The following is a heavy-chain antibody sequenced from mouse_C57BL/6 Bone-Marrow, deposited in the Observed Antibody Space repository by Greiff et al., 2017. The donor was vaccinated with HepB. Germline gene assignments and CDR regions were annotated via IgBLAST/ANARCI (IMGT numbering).Heavy chain of an antibody. V-gene: IGHV1-19*01. J-gene: IGHJ3*01. Sequence: EVQLQQSGPVLVKPGASVKMSCKASGYTFTDYYMNWVKQSHGKSLEWIGVINPYNGGTSYNQKFKGKATLTVDKSSSTAYMELNSLPSEDSAVYYCARVFYYYGSSYCWGQGTLVTVSA. CDR2: INPYNGGT. CDR3: ARVFYYYGSSYC. CDR1: GYTFTDYY. D-gene: IGHD1-1*01.